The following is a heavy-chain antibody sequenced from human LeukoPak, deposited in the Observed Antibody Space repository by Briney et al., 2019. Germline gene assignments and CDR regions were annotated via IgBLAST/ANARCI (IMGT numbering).Heavy chain of an antibody. CDR3: ARVSGDYDSSGYYGLDY. V-gene: IGHV3-21*01. D-gene: IGHD3-22*01. J-gene: IGHJ4*02. CDR2: ISSSSSYI. CDR1: GFTFGSYS. Sequence: PGGSLRLSCAASGFTFGSYSMNWVRQAPGKGLEWVSSISSSSSYIYYADSVKGRFTISRDNAKNSLYLQMNSLRAEDTTVYYCARVSGDYDSSGYYGLDYWGRGTLVTVSS.